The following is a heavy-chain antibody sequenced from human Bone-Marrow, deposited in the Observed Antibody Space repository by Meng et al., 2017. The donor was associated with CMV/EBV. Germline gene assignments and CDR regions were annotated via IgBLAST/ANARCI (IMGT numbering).Heavy chain of an antibody. Sequence: LSLTCAASGFTFSSNGMHWVRQAPGKGLEWVAVIWYDGSNKYYADSVKGRFTISRDNSKNTLYLQMNSLRAEDTAVYYCAKEGSGYSSGWYLPDYYYYYGMDVWGQGTTVTVSS. CDR3: AKEGSGYSSGWYLPDYYYYYGMDV. V-gene: IGHV3-33*06. J-gene: IGHJ6*02. D-gene: IGHD6-19*01. CDR1: GFTFSSNG. CDR2: IWYDGSNK.